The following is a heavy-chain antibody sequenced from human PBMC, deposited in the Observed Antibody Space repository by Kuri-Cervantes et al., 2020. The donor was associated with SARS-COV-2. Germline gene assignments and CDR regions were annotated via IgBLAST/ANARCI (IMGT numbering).Heavy chain of an antibody. J-gene: IGHJ5*02. Sequence: SGPTLVKPTQILTLTCSFSGFSLRTRGVAVGWVRQPPGKALEWLAHIFSNDEKSYSTSLKSRLTISKDTSKSQVVLTMTNMDPVDTATYYCARIQREITIFGVVVYPFDPWGQGTLVTVSS. CDR3: ARIQREITIFGVVVYPFDP. CDR1: GFSLRTRGVA. V-gene: IGHV2-26*01. D-gene: IGHD3-3*01. CDR2: IFSNDEK.